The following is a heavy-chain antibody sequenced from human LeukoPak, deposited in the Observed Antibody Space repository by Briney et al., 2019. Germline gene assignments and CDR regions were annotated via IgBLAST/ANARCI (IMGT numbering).Heavy chain of an antibody. CDR2: IRYDGSNK. Sequence: GGSLRLSCEASGFTFNNYVMTWVRQAPGKGLEWVAFIRYDGSNKYYANSVKGRFTISRDNSKNTLYLQMNSLRAEDTAVYYCAKRGTFGGVIVPNYYYYYMDVWGKGTTVTISS. J-gene: IGHJ6*03. V-gene: IGHV3-30*02. CDR3: AKRGTFGGVIVPNYYYYYMDV. CDR1: GFTFNNYV. D-gene: IGHD3-16*02.